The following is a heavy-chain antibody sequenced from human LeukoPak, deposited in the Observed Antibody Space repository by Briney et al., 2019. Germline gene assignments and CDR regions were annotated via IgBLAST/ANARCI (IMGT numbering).Heavy chain of an antibody. CDR3: ARELAGYCSSTSCSLFDP. CDR2: MNPNSGNT. D-gene: IGHD2-2*01. V-gene: IGHV1-8*03. CDR1: GYTFTSYD. J-gene: IGHJ5*02. Sequence: ASVKVSCKASGYTFTSYDINWVRQATGQGLEWMGWMNPNSGNTGYAQKFQGRVTITRNTSISTAYMELSSLRSEDTAVYYCARELAGYCSSTSCSLFDPWGQGTLVPVSS.